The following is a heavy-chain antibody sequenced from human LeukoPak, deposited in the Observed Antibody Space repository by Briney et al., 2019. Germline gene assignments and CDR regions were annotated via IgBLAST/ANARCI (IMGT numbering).Heavy chain of an antibody. CDR2: IYYSGST. V-gene: IGHV4-39*01. Sequence: SETLSLTCTVSGGSISSSSYYWGWIRQPPGKVLEWIGSIYYSGSTYYNPSLKSRVTISVDTSKNQFSLKLSSVTAADTAVYYSVVSAEIARDYWCEQTLVTVSS. CDR3: VVSAEIARDY. CDR1: GGSISSSSYY. J-gene: IGHJ4*02. D-gene: IGHD2-2*01.